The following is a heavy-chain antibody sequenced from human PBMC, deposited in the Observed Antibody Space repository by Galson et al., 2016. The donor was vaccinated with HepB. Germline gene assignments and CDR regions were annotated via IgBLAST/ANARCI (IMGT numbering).Heavy chain of an antibody. V-gene: IGHV3-21*01. CDR3: ARDHGDGYNPFFDY. CDR1: GFTFSAYT. D-gene: IGHD5-24*01. Sequence: SLRLSCAASGFTFSAYTMNWVRQAPGTGLEWVSSISRDSRYIFYADSVKGRLTISRDNARNSVYLQMNSLRADESAVYYCARDHGDGYNPFFDYWGQGALVTVSS. CDR2: ISRDSRYI. J-gene: IGHJ4*02.